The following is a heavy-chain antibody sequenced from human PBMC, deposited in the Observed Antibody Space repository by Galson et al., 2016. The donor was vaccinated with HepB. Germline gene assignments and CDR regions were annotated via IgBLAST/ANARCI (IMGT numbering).Heavy chain of an antibody. V-gene: IGHV1-46*01. Sequence: SVKVSCKASGYTFTSYYMHWVRQAPGQGLEWMGIINPSGGSTSYAQKFQGRVTMTRDTSTSTVYMELSSLRSEDRAVYYCARQRGGDFWSGFVAYNWFDPWGRGTLVTVSS. CDR2: INPSGGST. D-gene: IGHD3-3*01. CDR1: GYTFTSYY. CDR3: ARQRGGDFWSGFVAYNWFDP. J-gene: IGHJ5*02.